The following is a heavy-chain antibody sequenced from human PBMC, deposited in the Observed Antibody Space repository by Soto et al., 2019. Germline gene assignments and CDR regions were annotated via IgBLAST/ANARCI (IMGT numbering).Heavy chain of an antibody. Sequence: ASVKVSCKASGYTFTGYYMHWMRQAPGQGLEWMGWINPNSGGTNYAQKFQGRVTMTRDTSISTAYMELSRLRSADTAVYYCARDWVYSSSWVYYYYGMDVWGQGTTVTVSS. CDR2: INPNSGGT. CDR3: ARDWVYSSSWVYYYYGMDV. V-gene: IGHV1-2*02. J-gene: IGHJ6*02. D-gene: IGHD6-13*01. CDR1: GYTFTGYY.